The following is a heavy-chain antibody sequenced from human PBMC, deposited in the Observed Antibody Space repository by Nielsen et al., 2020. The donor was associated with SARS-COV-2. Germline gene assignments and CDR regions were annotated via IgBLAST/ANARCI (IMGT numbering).Heavy chain of an antibody. CDR3: VAGGSYPDAFDI. CDR1: GGSISSGGYY. V-gene: IGHV4-31*03. CDR2: IYYSGST. Sequence: LRLSCTVSGGSISSGGYYWSWIRQHPGKGLEWIGYIYYSGSTYYNPSLKSRVTISVDTSKNQFSLKLSSVTAADTAVYYCVAGGSYPDAFDIWGQGTTVTVSS. J-gene: IGHJ3*02. D-gene: IGHD1-26*01.